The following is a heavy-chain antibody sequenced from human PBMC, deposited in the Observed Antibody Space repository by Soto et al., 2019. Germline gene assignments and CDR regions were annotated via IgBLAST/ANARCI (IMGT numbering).Heavy chain of an antibody. J-gene: IGHJ4*02. CDR2: IDPSDSYT. CDR1: GYSFTSYW. V-gene: IGHV5-10-1*01. CDR3: ARAISSSSSGFDY. Sequence: GESLKISCKGSGYSFTSYWISWVRQMPGKGLEWMGRIDPSDSYTNYSPSFQGHVTISADKSISTAYLQWSSLKASATAMYYCARAISSSSSGFDYWGQGTLVTVSS. D-gene: IGHD6-6*01.